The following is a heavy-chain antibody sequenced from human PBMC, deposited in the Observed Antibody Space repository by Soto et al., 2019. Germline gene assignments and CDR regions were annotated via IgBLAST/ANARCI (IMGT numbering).Heavy chain of an antibody. CDR3: ARSSVAGTKYYYYGMDV. J-gene: IGHJ6*02. D-gene: IGHD6-19*01. CDR1: GYSFTSYW. CDR2: IYPGDSDT. V-gene: IGHV5-51*01. Sequence: GESLKISCXGSGYSFTSYWIGWVRQMPGKGLEWMGIIYPGDSDTRYSPSFQGQVTISADKSISTAYLQWSSLKASDTAMYYCARSSVAGTKYYYYGMDVWGQGTTVTVSS.